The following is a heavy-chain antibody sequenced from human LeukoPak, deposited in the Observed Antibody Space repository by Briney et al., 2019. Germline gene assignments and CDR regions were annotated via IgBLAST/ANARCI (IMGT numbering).Heavy chain of an antibody. Sequence: SETLSLTCTVSGGSISNYYWSWIRQPPGKGLEWIGYIYYSGSTNYNPSLKSRVTISVDTSQRQFSLELSSVTAADTAVYYCARLREDSYDYYGMDVWGQGTTVTVS. CDR1: GGSISNYY. J-gene: IGHJ6*02. CDR2: IYYSGST. V-gene: IGHV4-59*08. D-gene: IGHD2-15*01. CDR3: ARLREDSYDYYGMDV.